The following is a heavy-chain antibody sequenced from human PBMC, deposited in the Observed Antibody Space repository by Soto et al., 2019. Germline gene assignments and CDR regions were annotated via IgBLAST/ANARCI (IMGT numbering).Heavy chain of an antibody. D-gene: IGHD2-8*01. CDR1: GFTFDDYA. CDR3: AKGRDHDYQSIVLMVYALDC. CDR2: ISWNSGSI. V-gene: IGHV3-9*01. Sequence: EVQLVESGGGLVQPGRSLRLSCAASGFTFDDYAMHWVRQAPRKGLEWVSGISWNSGSIGYADSVKGRFTISRDNAKNSLYLQMNSLRAEDTALYYCAKGRDHDYQSIVLMVYALDCWGQGTLVTVSS. J-gene: IGHJ4*02.